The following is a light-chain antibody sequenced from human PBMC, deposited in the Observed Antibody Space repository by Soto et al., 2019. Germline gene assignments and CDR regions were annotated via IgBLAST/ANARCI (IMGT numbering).Light chain of an antibody. CDR3: TAWDDSLNAWL. Sequence: QSVLTQSPSASGTPGQRVTISCSGSTSNIEENSVTWYQRLPGTAPKVLIYNDYQRPSGVPDRFSGSKSGTSASLAISYLQSEDEGDYYCTAWDDSLNAWLFGGGTKLTVL. J-gene: IGLJ3*02. CDR1: TSNIEENS. CDR2: NDY. V-gene: IGLV1-44*01.